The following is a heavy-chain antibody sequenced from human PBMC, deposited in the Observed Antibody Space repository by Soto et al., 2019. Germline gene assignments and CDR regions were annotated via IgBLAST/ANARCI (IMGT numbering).Heavy chain of an antibody. CDR2: ISGSGGST. D-gene: IGHD3-9*01. CDR1: GFTFSSYA. V-gene: IGHV3-23*01. CDR3: AKKRAYDILTGYLAY. J-gene: IGHJ4*02. Sequence: GSLRLSCAASGFTFSSYAMSWVRQAPGKGLEWVSAISGSGGSTYYADSVKGRFTISRDNSKNTLYLQMNSLRAEDTAVYYCAKKRAYDILTGYLAYWGQGTLVTVSS.